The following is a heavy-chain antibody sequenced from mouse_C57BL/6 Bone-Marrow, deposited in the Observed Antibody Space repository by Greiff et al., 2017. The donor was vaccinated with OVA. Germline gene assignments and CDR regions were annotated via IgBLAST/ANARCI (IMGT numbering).Heavy chain of an antibody. CDR2: IHPNSGST. D-gene: IGHD1-1*01. V-gene: IGHV1-64*01. CDR1: GYTFTSYR. Sequence: QVQLQQPGAELVKPGASVKLSCKASGYTFTSYRMHWVKQRPGQGLEWIGMIHPNSGSTNYNEKFKSKATLTVDKSSSTAYMQLSSLTSEDSAVYYCARDYYGPYFDYWGQGTTLTVSS. J-gene: IGHJ2*01. CDR3: ARDYYGPYFDY.